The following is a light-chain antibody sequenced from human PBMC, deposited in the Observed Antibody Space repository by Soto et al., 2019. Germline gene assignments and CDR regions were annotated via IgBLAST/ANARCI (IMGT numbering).Light chain of an antibody. V-gene: IGLV2-14*01. Sequence: QSALTQPASVSGSPGQSITISSTGTSSDVGGYNFVSWYQQHPGKAPKLMIYEVSHRPSGVSNRFSGSKSGNTASLTISGLQDEDEADDYCYSYTSNNTLGVFGAGTKVTVL. CDR2: EVS. CDR3: YSYTSNNTLGV. CDR1: SSDVGGYNF. J-gene: IGLJ1*01.